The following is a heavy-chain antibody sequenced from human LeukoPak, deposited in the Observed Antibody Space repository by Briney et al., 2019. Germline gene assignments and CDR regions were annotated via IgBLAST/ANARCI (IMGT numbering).Heavy chain of an antibody. J-gene: IGHJ4*02. V-gene: IGHV3-30*02. CDR3: ARRATTERGHSYGLDY. CDR2: IRYDGSNT. Sequence: GGSLRLSCAASEFTFSSYAMHWVRQAPDKGLEWVAFIRYDGSNTYYAGSVKGRFTISRDNSKNTLYLQMNRLRAEDTAVYYCARRATTERGHSYGLDYWGQGTLVTVSS. D-gene: IGHD5-18*01. CDR1: EFTFSSYA.